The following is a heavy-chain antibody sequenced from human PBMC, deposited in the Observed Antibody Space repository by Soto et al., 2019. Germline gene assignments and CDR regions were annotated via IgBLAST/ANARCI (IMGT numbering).Heavy chain of an antibody. CDR1: GGSISSGGYY. V-gene: IGHV4-31*03. CDR2: IYYSGST. J-gene: IGHJ3*02. D-gene: IGHD6-13*01. Sequence: QVQLQESGPGLVRPSQTLSLTCTVSGGSISSGGYYWSWIRQHPGKGLEWIGYIYYSGSTYYNPSLKSRVTISVDTSKNQFSLKLSSVTPADTAVYFCARDDGGIAAAGWRAFDIWGQGTMVTVSS. CDR3: ARDDGGIAAAGWRAFDI.